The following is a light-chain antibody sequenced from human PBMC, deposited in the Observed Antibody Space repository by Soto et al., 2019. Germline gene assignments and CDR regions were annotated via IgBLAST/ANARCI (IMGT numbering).Light chain of an antibody. V-gene: IGKV3-20*01. J-gene: IGKJ1*01. Sequence: EIVLTQSPGTLALSPGERDTLSCRASQSVSKYLAWYQQKPGQAPRLLIYGASSRATGIPDSFSGSGSGTDFTLTISRLEPEDFAVYYCQQYGGSPQTFGQGTKV. CDR2: GAS. CDR1: QSVSKY. CDR3: QQYGGSPQT.